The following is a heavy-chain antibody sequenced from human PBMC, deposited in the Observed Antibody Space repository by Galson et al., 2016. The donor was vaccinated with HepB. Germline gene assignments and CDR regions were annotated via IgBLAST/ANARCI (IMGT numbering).Heavy chain of an antibody. D-gene: IGHD3-9*01. CDR2: ISHDGSNS. V-gene: IGHV3-30*18. J-gene: IGHJ4*02. CDR3: AKGDYDVLRDSDH. Sequence: SLRLSCAASGFTFNVYGMHWVRQAPGKGLEWVASISHDGSNSYHVDSVKGRFTISRDNFKSTLYLEMNSLRGEDTAIYYCAKGDYDVLRDSDHWGQGTLVTVSS. CDR1: GFTFNVYG.